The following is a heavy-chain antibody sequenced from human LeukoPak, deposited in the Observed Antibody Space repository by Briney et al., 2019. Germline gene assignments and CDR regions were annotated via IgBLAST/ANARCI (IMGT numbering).Heavy chain of an antibody. V-gene: IGHV1-2*02. CDR3: ARGAYMIVVIYYFDY. J-gene: IGHJ4*02. CDR1: GYTFSDYY. CDR2: INPNSGGT. Sequence: ATVKVSCKASGYTFSDYYIHWVRQAPGQGLEWMGWINPNSGGTNYAQKFQGRVTMTRDTSISTAYMELSRLRSDDTAVYYCARGAYMIVVIYYFDYWGQGTLVTVSS. D-gene: IGHD3-22*01.